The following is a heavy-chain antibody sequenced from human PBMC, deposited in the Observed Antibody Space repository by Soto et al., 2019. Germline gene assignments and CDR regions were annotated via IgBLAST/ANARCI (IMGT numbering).Heavy chain of an antibody. CDR3: ARDTTVVIGAFDI. V-gene: IGHV3-53*01. D-gene: IGHD4-17*01. CDR1: GFTVSSNY. J-gene: IGHJ3*02. CDR2: IYSGGST. Sequence: GGSLRLSCAASGFTVSSNYMSWVRQAPGKGLEWVPVIYSGGSTYYADSVKGRFTISRDNSKNTLYLQMNSLRAEDTAVYYCARDTTVVIGAFDIWGQGTMVTVSS.